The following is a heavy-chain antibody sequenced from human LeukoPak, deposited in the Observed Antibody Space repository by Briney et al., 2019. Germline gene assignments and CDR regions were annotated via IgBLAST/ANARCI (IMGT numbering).Heavy chain of an antibody. D-gene: IGHD1-26*01. J-gene: IGHJ4*02. Sequence: GGSLRLSCAASGFTVSSNYMNWVRQAPGKGLEWVSVIYSGGSTYYVDSVKGRFTISRDNSKNTLYLQMNSLRADDTAVCDCATSGGYYQFDYWGQGTLVTVSS. CDR1: GFTVSSNY. V-gene: IGHV3-53*01. CDR3: ATSGGYYQFDY. CDR2: IYSGGST.